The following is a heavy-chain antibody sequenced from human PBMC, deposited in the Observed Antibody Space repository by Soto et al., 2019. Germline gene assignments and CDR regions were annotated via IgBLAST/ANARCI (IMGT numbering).Heavy chain of an antibody. J-gene: IGHJ3*01. CDR2: INWNGETI. CDR3: AKDRRPLQAPNDAFDF. D-gene: IGHD1-1*01. Sequence: PGGSLRLSSSGAGFRFDEYRMRWVQQVPGKGLEWVSGINWNGETIGYVDSVRGRFTISRDNAKNSLYLQMNSPRTEDTAVYFCAKDRRPLQAPNDAFDFWGQGTVVTVSS. CDR1: GFRFDEYR. V-gene: IGHV3-9*01.